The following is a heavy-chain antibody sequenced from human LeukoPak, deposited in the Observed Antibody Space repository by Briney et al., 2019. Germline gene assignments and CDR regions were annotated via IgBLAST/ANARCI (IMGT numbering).Heavy chain of an antibody. D-gene: IGHD3-10*01. CDR2: IYYSGST. J-gene: IGHJ5*02. CDR3: ARGWRFGETPTAGFDP. CDR1: GGSISSYY. Sequence: PSETLSLTCTVSGGSISSYYWSWVRQPPGKGLEWIGYIYYSGSTNYNPSLKSRVTISVDTSKNQVSLKLSSVTAADTAVYYCARGWRFGETPTAGFDPWGQGTLVTVSS. V-gene: IGHV4-59*01.